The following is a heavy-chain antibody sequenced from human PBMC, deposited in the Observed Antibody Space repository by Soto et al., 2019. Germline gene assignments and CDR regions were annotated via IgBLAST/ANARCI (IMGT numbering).Heavy chain of an antibody. Sequence: SETLSLTCTVSGGSISSYYWSWIRQPPGKGLEWIGYIYYSGSTNYNPSLKSRVTISVDTSKNQFSLKLSSVTAADTAVYYCARDPTMVRGVRQGYYYYYGMDVWGQGTTVTVSS. CDR2: IYYSGST. CDR1: GGSISSYY. D-gene: IGHD3-10*01. J-gene: IGHJ6*02. CDR3: ARDPTMVRGVRQGYYYYYGMDV. V-gene: IGHV4-59*01.